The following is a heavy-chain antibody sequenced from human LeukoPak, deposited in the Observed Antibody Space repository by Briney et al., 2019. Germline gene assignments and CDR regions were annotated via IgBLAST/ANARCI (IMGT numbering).Heavy chain of an antibody. J-gene: IGHJ4*02. CDR2: ISGDGGST. V-gene: IGHV3-23*01. Sequence: GGSLRLSCATSGLSFSYYGMSWVRQAPGKGREWVSAISGDGGSTFYADSVKGRFTISRDNSKNTLYLQMTSLRAEDTAVYYCAKFRPITSVAGTIFHYWGQGALVTVSS. CDR1: GLSFSYYG. D-gene: IGHD6-19*01. CDR3: AKFRPITSVAGTIFHY.